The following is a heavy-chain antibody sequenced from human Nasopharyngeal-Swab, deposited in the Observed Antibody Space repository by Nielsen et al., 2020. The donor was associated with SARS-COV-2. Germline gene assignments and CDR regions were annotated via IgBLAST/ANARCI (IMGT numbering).Heavy chain of an antibody. D-gene: IGHD3-22*01. J-gene: IGHJ6*02. CDR3: AGDRGFYDRRRHYGMDV. V-gene: IGHV1-18*01. CDR1: GYSLTSYG. CDR2: ISGYNGNT. Sequence: ASVKVSCKASGYSLTSYGITWVRQAPGQGLELMGWISGYNGNTNYAQKFQGRVTMTTDTSTSTAYMELRSLRSDDTAVYYCAGDRGFYDRRRHYGMDVWGQGTTVTVSS.